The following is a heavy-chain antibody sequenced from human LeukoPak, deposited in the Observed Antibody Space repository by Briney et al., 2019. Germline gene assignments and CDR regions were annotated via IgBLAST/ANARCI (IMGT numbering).Heavy chain of an antibody. CDR1: GFTFSSYS. V-gene: IGHV3-21*04. D-gene: IGHD6-13*01. CDR3: ARRRVAAAGSYDY. Sequence: TPGGSLRLSCAASGFTFSSYSMNWVRQAPGKGLEWVSSISSSSSYIYYADSVKGRFTISRDNAKNSLYLQMNSLRAEDTALYYCARRRVAAAGSYDYWGQGTLVTVSS. CDR2: ISSSSSYI. J-gene: IGHJ4*02.